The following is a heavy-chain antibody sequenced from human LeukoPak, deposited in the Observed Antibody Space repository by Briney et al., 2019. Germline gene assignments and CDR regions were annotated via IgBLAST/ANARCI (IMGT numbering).Heavy chain of an antibody. J-gene: IGHJ4*02. V-gene: IGHV3-30-3*01. CDR1: GFPFSSYA. D-gene: IGHD5-24*01. CDR2: ISYDGNNK. CDR3: ARARRWLQLDFDY. Sequence: GGFLRLSCTASGFPFSSYAMHWVRKAPGKGMEWVAVISYDGNNKYYADSVKGRFTISRDNSKNMLYLQMNSLRAEDTAIYSCARARRWLQLDFDYWGQGTLVTVSS.